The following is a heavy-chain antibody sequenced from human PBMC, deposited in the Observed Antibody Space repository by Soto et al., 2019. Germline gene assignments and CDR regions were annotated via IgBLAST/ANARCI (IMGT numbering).Heavy chain of an antibody. CDR3: ARGQEAIVATH. V-gene: IGHV4-34*01. D-gene: IGHD5-12*01. Sequence: QVQLQQWGAGLLKPSETLSLTCAVYGGSFSGYYWSWIRQPPGKGLEWIGEIKDGGVTNYSPSLKSRVAISVDTSKNQFSLKVNSVTAADTAVYYCARGQEAIVATHWDQGTLVTVSS. J-gene: IGHJ4*02. CDR1: GGSFSGYY. CDR2: IKDGGVT.